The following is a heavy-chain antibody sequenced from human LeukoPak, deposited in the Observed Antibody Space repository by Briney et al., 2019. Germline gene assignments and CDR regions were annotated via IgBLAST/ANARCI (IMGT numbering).Heavy chain of an antibody. CDR3: AKDWATLPSRLSPFDS. CDR2: ISATGGGT. J-gene: IGHJ4*02. CDR1: GFTFSSYA. V-gene: IGHV3-23*01. Sequence: PGGSLRLSCAASGFTFSSYAMSWVRQAPGKGLEWVSTISATGGGTVYAYSVKGRFTISRDNSENMLLLQMNSLRADDTAVYYCAKDWATLPSRLSPFDSWGQGILVTVSS. D-gene: IGHD6-6*01.